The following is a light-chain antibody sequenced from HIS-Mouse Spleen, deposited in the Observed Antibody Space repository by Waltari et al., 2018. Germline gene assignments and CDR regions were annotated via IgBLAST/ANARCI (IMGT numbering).Light chain of an antibody. Sequence: DIQMTQSPSTLSASVGDRVTITCRASQSISSWLAWYQQKPGKAPKLLIYDASSLESGVQSRFSGSGSGTDFTLTISSLQPEDFATYYCQQFNSYPITFGQGTRLEIK. CDR2: DAS. CDR1: QSISSW. CDR3: QQFNSYPIT. V-gene: IGKV1-5*01. J-gene: IGKJ5*01.